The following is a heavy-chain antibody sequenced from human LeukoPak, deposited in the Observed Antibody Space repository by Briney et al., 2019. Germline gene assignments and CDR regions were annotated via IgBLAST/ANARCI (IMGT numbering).Heavy chain of an antibody. V-gene: IGHV3-30*02. CDR3: AKDLAAAPYFDD. CDR1: GFTFSSHG. J-gene: IGHJ4*02. D-gene: IGHD6-13*01. CDR2: ISSDGGNK. Sequence: GGSLRLSCAASGFTFSSHGMHWVRQAPGKGLEWVAYISSDGGNKQYADSVKGRFTISRDNSKNTLYLQMNSLRAEDTAVYYCAKDLAAAPYFDDWGQGTLVTVSS.